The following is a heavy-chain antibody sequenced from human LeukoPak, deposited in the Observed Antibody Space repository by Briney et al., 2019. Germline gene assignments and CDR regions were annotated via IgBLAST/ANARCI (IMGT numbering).Heavy chain of an antibody. J-gene: IGHJ4*02. V-gene: IGHV3-48*03. CDR3: VTDVSGSLGD. D-gene: IGHD5-12*01. CDR1: GFTFSYFE. Sequence: GGSLRLSCAASGFTFSYFEMNWVRQAPGKGLEWLSYISLSGSTIYYADSVKGRFTISRDSAKSSLYLQMSSLRAEDTAVYHCVTDVSGSLGDWGQGTLVTVSS. CDR2: ISLSGSTI.